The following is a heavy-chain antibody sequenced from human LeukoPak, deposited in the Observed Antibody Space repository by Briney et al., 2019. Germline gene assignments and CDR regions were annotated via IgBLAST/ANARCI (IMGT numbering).Heavy chain of an antibody. CDR3: ARGASGSYYVDY. V-gene: IGHV3-74*01. CDR1: GFIFSNYW. Sequence: GGSLRLSCATSGFIFSNYWMHWVRQAPGKGPVWVSHISGDGRTRNYADSVKGRFTISRDNAKKVVYLQMNSLRAEDTAVYYCARGASGSYYVDYWGQGILVTVSS. J-gene: IGHJ4*02. CDR2: ISGDGRTR. D-gene: IGHD1-26*01.